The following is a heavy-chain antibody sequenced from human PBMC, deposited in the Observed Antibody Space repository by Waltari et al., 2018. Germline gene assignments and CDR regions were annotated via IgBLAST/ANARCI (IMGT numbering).Heavy chain of an antibody. J-gene: IGHJ4*02. D-gene: IGHD3-3*01. CDR1: GGSISSYY. V-gene: IGHV4-59*01. CDR3: AREAFYDFWSGYSPGYFDY. Sequence: QVQLQESGPGLVKPSETLSLTCTVSGGSISSYYWSWIRQPPGKGLEWIGYIYYSGSTNSNPSLKSRVTISVDTSKNQFSLKLSSVTAADTAVYYCAREAFYDFWSGYSPGYFDYWGQGTLVTVSS. CDR2: IYYSGST.